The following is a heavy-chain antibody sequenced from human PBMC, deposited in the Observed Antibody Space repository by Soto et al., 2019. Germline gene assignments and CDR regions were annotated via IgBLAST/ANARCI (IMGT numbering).Heavy chain of an antibody. D-gene: IGHD3-3*01. CDR2: ISAYNGNT. CDR1: GYTFTSYG. V-gene: IGHV1-18*04. J-gene: IGHJ6*02. Sequence: ASVKVSCKASGYTFTSYGISWVRQAPGQGLEWMGWISAYNGNTNYAQKLQGRVTMTTDTSTSTAYMELRSLRSDDTAVYYCARWAYYDFWSGSADYYYYAVDVWGQGTTVTVSS. CDR3: ARWAYYDFWSGSADYYYYAVDV.